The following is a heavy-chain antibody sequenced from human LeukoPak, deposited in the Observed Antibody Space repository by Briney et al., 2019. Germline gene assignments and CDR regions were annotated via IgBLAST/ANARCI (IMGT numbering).Heavy chain of an antibody. D-gene: IGHD1-26*01. CDR2: ISSSSSYI. J-gene: IGHJ4*02. V-gene: IGHV3-21*01. CDR3: ARMELGWVAALDY. CDR1: GFTFSSYS. Sequence: GRSLRLSCAASGFTFSSYSMNWVRQAPGKGLEWVSSISSSSSYIYYADSVKGRFTISKDNAKNSLYLQMNSLRAEDTAVYYCARMELGWVAALDYWGQGTLVTVSS.